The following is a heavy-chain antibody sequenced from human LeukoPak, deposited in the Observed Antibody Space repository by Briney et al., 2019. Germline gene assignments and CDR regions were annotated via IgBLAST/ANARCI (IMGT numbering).Heavy chain of an antibody. Sequence: GGSLRLSCAASGFTFSSYWMHWVRQAPGKGLVWVSRINPDGSTTNYADSVQGRFTISRDNAKNMLYLQMNSLRAEDTAVYYCVRDLRESDFWGQGTLVTGSS. CDR1: GFTFSSYW. CDR3: VRDLRESDF. J-gene: IGHJ4*02. CDR2: INPDGSTT. V-gene: IGHV3-74*01.